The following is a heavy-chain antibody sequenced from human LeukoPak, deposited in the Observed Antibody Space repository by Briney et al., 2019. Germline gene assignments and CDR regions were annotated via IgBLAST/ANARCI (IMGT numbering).Heavy chain of an antibody. Sequence: PGKSLRLSCAASGFTFSGYPIHWVRQAPGKGLEWVAVIWYDGSNKYYADSVKGRFTISRDNSENTLYLQMNSLRAEDTAVYYCARDQSKQWLIHPQYYFDYWGQGTLVTVSS. CDR2: IWYDGSNK. V-gene: IGHV3-33*01. J-gene: IGHJ4*02. CDR3: ARDQSKQWLIHPQYYFDY. CDR1: GFTFSGYP. D-gene: IGHD6-19*01.